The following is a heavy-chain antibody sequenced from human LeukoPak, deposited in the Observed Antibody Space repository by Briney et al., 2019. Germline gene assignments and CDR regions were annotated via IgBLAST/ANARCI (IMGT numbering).Heavy chain of an antibody. CDR2: IYYSGST. CDR3: ARRERWLQSRVDAFDM. Sequence: PETLSLTCTVSDGSIGIYYWSWIRQPPGKALEWIGQIYYSGSTNYNPSLRSRVTMSLDTSKNQFSLKLSSVTAADTALYYCARRERWLQSRVDAFDMWGQGTMVTVSS. V-gene: IGHV4-59*08. J-gene: IGHJ3*02. CDR1: DGSIGIYY. D-gene: IGHD5-24*01.